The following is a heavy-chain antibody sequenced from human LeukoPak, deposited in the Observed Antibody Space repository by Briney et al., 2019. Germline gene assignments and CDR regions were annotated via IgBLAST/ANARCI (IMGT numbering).Heavy chain of an antibody. J-gene: IGHJ5*02. D-gene: IGHD3-10*01. CDR2: VCTRGST. CDR3: ARGTRITMVRGVPPWWFDP. CDR1: GGSITSYC. Sequence: SETLSLTCTVSGGSITSYCWSWIRQPAGKGLEWIGRVCTRGSTNYNPSLKSRVTISVDTSKNQFSLKLSSVTAADTAVYYCARGTRITMVRGVPPWWFDPWGQGTLVTVSS. V-gene: IGHV4-4*07.